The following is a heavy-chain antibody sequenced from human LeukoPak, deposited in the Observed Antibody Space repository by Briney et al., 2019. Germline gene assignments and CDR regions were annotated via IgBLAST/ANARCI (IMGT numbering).Heavy chain of an antibody. D-gene: IGHD2-21*02. CDR2: ISSSGSTI. V-gene: IGHV3-48*03. Sequence: GGSLRLSCAASGFTFSSYEMNWVRQAPGKGLEWVSYISSSGSTIYYADSVKGRFPISRDNAKNSLYLQMNSLRAEDTAVYYCARDGDYYYYYGMHVWGQGTTVTVSS. CDR3: ARDGDYYYYYGMHV. J-gene: IGHJ6*02. CDR1: GFTFSSYE.